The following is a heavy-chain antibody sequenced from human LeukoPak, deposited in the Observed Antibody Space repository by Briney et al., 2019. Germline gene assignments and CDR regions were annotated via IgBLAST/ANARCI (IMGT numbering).Heavy chain of an antibody. J-gene: IGHJ4*02. V-gene: IGHV3-64D*06. Sequence: PGGSLRLSCSASGFTFSSYAMHWVRQAPGKGLEYVSSISSNGGSTYYADSVKGRFTLSRDNSKNTLFLQMSSLRTEDTAVYYCASPYSGYDYNFDHWGQGTLVTVSS. CDR2: ISSNGGST. D-gene: IGHD5-12*01. CDR3: ASPYSGYDYNFDH. CDR1: GFTFSSYA.